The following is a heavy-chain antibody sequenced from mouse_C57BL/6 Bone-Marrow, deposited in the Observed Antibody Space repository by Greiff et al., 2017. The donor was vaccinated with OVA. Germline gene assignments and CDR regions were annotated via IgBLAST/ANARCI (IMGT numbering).Heavy chain of an antibody. J-gene: IGHJ1*03. CDR2: ISDGGSYT. Sequence: DVKLVESGGGLVKPGGSLKLSCAASGFTFSSYDMSWVRQTPEKRLEWVATISDGGSYTYYPDNVKGRFTLSRDNANSNQYLQMSQLKSEYTAMYYCAKNYYGSSGGYFDVWGTGTTVTVSS. CDR3: AKNYYGSSGGYFDV. CDR1: GFTFSSYD. D-gene: IGHD1-1*01. V-gene: IGHV5-4*03.